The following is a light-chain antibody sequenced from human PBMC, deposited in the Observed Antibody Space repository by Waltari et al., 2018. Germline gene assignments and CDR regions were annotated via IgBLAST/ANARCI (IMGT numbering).Light chain of an antibody. CDR2: EVS. CDR3: SSYAGSNNLV. J-gene: IGLJ2*01. CDR1: SSDVGAYDY. Sequence: QSALTQPPSASGSPAQSVTISCTGTSSDVGAYDYVSWYQHHPGKAPKLLISEVSKRPSGVPDRFSGSRSGNTASLTVSGLQAEDEADYYCSSYAGSNNLVFGGGTKLTVL. V-gene: IGLV2-8*01.